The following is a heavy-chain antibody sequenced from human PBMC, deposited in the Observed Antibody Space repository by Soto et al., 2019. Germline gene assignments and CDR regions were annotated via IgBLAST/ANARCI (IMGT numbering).Heavy chain of an antibody. CDR2: IYYSGST. J-gene: IGHJ5*02. CDR3: ARHRRVVVPAKTPHNWFDP. V-gene: IGHV4-39*01. D-gene: IGHD2-2*01. CDR1: GGSISSSSYY. Sequence: SETLSLTCTVSGGSISSSSYYWGWIRQPPGKGLEWIGSIYYSGSTYYNPSLKSRVTISVDTSKNQFSLKLGSVTAADTAVYYCARHRRVVVPAKTPHNWFDPWGQGTLVTVSS.